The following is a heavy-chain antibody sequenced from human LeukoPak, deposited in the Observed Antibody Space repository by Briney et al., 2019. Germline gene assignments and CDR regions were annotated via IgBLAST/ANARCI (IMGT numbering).Heavy chain of an antibody. Sequence: GSLRLSCAASGFTFSSYAMSWVRQAPGKGLEWVSAISGSGGSTYYADSVKGRFTISRDNSKNTLYLQMNSLRAEDTAVYYCAKGRLLFTSYYYYMDAWGKGTTVTVSS. CDR1: GFTFSSYA. CDR3: AKGRLLFTSYYYYMDA. V-gene: IGHV3-23*01. D-gene: IGHD2-21*02. CDR2: ISGSGGST. J-gene: IGHJ6*03.